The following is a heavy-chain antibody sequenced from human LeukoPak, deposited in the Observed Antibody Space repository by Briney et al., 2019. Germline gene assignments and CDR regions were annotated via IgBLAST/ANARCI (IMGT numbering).Heavy chain of an antibody. CDR2: ISYDGSNK. CDR1: GFTFSSYG. V-gene: IGHV3-30*18. Sequence: GRSLRLSCAASGFTFSSYGMHWVRQAPGKGLEWVAVISYDGSNKYYADSVKGRFTISRDNSKNTLYLQMNSLRAEDTAVYYCAKAGSSGRNGMDVWGQGTTVTVSS. D-gene: IGHD3-10*01. CDR3: AKAGSSGRNGMDV. J-gene: IGHJ6*02.